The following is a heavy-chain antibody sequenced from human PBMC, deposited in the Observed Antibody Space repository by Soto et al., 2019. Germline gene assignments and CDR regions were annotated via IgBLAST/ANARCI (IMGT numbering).Heavy chain of an antibody. J-gene: IGHJ4*02. V-gene: IGHV3-23*01. Sequence: PGGSLRLSCAASGFTFSSYAMSWVRQAPGKGLEWVSAISGSGGSTYYADSVKGRFTISRDNSKNTLYLQMNSLRAEDTAVYYCAKDRGVPAATSSRYFDYWGQGTLVTVSS. CDR1: GFTFSSYA. D-gene: IGHD2-2*01. CDR2: ISGSGGST. CDR3: AKDRGVPAATSSRYFDY.